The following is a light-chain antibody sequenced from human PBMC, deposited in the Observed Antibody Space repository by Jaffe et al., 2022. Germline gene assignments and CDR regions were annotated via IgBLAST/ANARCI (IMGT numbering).Light chain of an antibody. CDR2: KAS. V-gene: IGKV1-5*03. CDR3: QQYNSYSPGWT. Sequence: DIQMTQSPSTLSASVGDRVTITCRASQSISSWLAWYQQKPGKAPKLLIYKASSLESGVPSRFSGSGSGTEFTLTISSLQPDDFATYYCQQYNSYSPGWTFGQGTKVEIK. J-gene: IGKJ1*01. CDR1: QSISSW.